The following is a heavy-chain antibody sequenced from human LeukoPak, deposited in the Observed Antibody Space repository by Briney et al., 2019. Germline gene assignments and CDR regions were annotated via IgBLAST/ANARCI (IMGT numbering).Heavy chain of an antibody. CDR1: GYTFTGYY. CDR3: AREEAAAGHYYYYMDV. V-gene: IGHV1-2*02. Sequence: ASVKVSCKASGYTFTGYYMHWVRQAPGQGLEWMGWINPNSGSTNYAQKFQGRVTMTRDTSISTAYMELSRLRSDDTAVYYCAREEAAAGHYYYYMDVWGKGTTVTVSS. J-gene: IGHJ6*03. D-gene: IGHD6-13*01. CDR2: INPNSGST.